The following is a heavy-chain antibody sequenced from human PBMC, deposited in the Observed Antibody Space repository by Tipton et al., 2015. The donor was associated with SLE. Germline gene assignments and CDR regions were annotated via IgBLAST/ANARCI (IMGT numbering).Heavy chain of an antibody. J-gene: IGHJ6*03. D-gene: IGHD2-15*01. Sequence: SLRLSCAASGFTFSSYAMSWVRQAPGKGLEWVSAISGSGGSTYYADSVKGRFTISRDNAKNSVYLQMSSLRAEDTAVYYCARDAIEVVASYYYYMDVWGKGTTVTVSS. CDR1: GFTFSSYA. CDR3: ARDAIEVVASYYYYMDV. CDR2: ISGSGGST. V-gene: IGHV3-23*01.